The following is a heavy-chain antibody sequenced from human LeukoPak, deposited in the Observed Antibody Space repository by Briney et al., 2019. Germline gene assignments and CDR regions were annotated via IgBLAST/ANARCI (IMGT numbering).Heavy chain of an antibody. CDR1: GYTLTELS. CDR3: ATDLATAMVKDQSNY. J-gene: IGHJ4*02. V-gene: IGHV1-24*01. D-gene: IGHD5-18*01. CDR2: FDPEYGET. Sequence: ASVKVSCKVSGYTLTELSIHWVRQAPGKGLEWMGGFDPEYGETIYAQKFQGRVTMTEDTSTDTAYMELSSLRSEDTAMYYCATDLATAMVKDQSNYWGQGTLVTVSS.